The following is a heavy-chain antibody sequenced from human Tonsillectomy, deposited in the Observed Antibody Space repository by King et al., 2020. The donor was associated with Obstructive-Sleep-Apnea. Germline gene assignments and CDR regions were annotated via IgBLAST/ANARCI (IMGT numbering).Heavy chain of an antibody. CDR2: ISYDGSNK. CDR3: ARDLRDIVVIPAAMGAGNYGMDV. D-gene: IGHD2-2*01. CDR1: GFTLSNYA. V-gene: IGHV3-30*04. Sequence: VQLVESGGGVVQPGRSLRLSCAGSGFTLSNYAMHWVRQAPGKGLEWVAVISYDGSNKNYAESVKGRFTISRDNSKNTLYQQMNSLRAEDTAVYYCARDLRDIVVIPAAMGAGNYGMDVWGQGTTVTVSS. J-gene: IGHJ6*02.